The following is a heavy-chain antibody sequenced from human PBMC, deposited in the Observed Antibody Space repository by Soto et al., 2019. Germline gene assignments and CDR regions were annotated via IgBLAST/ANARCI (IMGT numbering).Heavy chain of an antibody. J-gene: IGHJ4*02. Sequence: SETLSLTCTVSGGSVSSGSYYWSWIRQPPGKGLEWIGYIYYSGSTNYNPSLKSRVTMSVDTSKNQFSLKLSSVTAADTAVYYCARDEIRFGEFRPFDYWGQGTLVTVSS. CDR3: ARDEIRFGEFRPFDY. V-gene: IGHV4-61*01. CDR1: GGSVSSGSYY. D-gene: IGHD3-10*01. CDR2: IYYSGST.